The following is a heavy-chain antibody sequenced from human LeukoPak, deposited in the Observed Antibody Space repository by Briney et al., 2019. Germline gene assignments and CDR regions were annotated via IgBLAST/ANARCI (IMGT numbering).Heavy chain of an antibody. CDR2: ISAYNGNT. J-gene: IGHJ4*02. V-gene: IGHV1-18*01. CDR1: GYTFTSYG. CDR3: ARLSRGYCSSTSCSMLDY. Sequence: ASVKVSCKASGYTFTSYGISWVRQAPGQGLEWMGWISAYNGNTNYAQKPQGRVTMTTDTSTSTAYMELRSLRSDDTAVYYCARLSRGYCSSTSCSMLDYWGQGTLVTVSS. D-gene: IGHD2-2*01.